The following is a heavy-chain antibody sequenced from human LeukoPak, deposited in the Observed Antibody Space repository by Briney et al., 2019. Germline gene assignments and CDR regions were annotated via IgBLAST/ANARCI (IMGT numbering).Heavy chain of an antibody. Sequence: AGRSLRLSCAASGFTFDDYAMHWVRPAPGKGLEWVSGIIWDSGSIGYADSVKGRFTISRDNAKNSLYLQMNSLRAEDTALYYCVGTGGDSSGYFDYWGQGTLVTVSS. CDR1: GFTFDDYA. CDR2: IIWDSGSI. D-gene: IGHD3-22*01. V-gene: IGHV3-9*01. CDR3: VGTGGDSSGYFDY. J-gene: IGHJ4*02.